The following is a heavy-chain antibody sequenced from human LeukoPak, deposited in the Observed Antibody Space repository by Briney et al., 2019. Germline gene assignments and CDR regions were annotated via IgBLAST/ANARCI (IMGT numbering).Heavy chain of an antibody. J-gene: IGHJ4*02. Sequence: SETLSLTCAVYGGSFSGYYWSWIRQPPGKGLEWFGEINHSGSTNYNPSLKSRVTISVDTSKNQFSLKLSSVTAADTAVYYCATVDYYYDSSTPFDYWGQGTLVTVSS. V-gene: IGHV4-34*01. CDR3: ATVDYYYDSSTPFDY. CDR1: GGSFSGYY. D-gene: IGHD3-22*01. CDR2: INHSGST.